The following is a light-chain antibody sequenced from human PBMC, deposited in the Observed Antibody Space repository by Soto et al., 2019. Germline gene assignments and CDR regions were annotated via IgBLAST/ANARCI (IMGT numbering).Light chain of an antibody. J-gene: IGLJ2*01. CDR2: EVS. Sequence: QSALTQPASVSGSPGQSITISCTGTSSDVGGYNYVSWYQQHPGTAPKLMIYEVSNRPSGVSNRFSGSKSGNTASLTISGLQAEDEVDYYCSSYTSSSTPVVFGGGTKLTVL. CDR3: SSYTSSSTPVV. V-gene: IGLV2-14*01. CDR1: SSDVGGYNY.